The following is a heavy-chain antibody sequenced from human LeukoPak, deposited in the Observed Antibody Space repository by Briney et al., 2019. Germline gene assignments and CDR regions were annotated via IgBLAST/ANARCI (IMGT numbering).Heavy chain of an antibody. J-gene: IGHJ4*02. V-gene: IGHV3-7*01. CDR2: INQNGSVR. D-gene: IGHD4/OR15-4a*01. CDR1: GFTFNNYW. Sequence: GGSLRLSCAASGFTFNNYWMTWVRQVPGKGLEWVANINQNGSVRFYVDSVKGRFTISRGNAKNSLYLQMNSLTAEDTALYYCARDQGAPGDYWGQGTLVTVSS. CDR3: ARDQGAPGDY.